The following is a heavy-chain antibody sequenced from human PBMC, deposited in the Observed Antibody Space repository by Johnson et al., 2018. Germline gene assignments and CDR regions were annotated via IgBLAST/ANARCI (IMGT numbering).Heavy chain of an antibody. V-gene: IGHV5-51*03. J-gene: IGHJ3*01. CDR1: GYSFTNYW. D-gene: IGHD3-16*02. CDR3: PGPGGVIFDVHGLAFDV. Sequence: EVQLVESGAEVKKPGESLMISCEASGYSFTNYWIGWGRQMPEKGLEWLGIIYPEDSDTKYSPSFQGQVTISVDKALGTAFLQWGSLKASDPAMYYCPGPGGVIFDVHGLAFDVWGQGTMVTVSS. CDR2: IYPEDSDT.